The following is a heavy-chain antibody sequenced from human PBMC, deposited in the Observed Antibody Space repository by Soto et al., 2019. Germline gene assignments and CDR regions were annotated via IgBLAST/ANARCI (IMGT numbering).Heavy chain of an antibody. J-gene: IGHJ5*02. D-gene: IGHD1-1*01. Sequence: SETMSLTCTASGGSINDDTYYWGWNRQPPGKGLEWIGSIYYSGTSSYNPSLEGRVTMSVDTSEKELSLRLRSVTAADTAVYYFPRLHCHRPNCVPLDPWGQATLVTDSS. V-gene: IGHV4-39*01. CDR3: PRLHCHRPNCVPLDP. CDR1: GGSINDDTYY. CDR2: IYYSGTS.